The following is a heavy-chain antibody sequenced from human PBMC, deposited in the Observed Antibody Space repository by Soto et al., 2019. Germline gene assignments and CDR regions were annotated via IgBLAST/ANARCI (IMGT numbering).Heavy chain of an antibody. D-gene: IGHD6-13*01. CDR1: GYTFTSYY. V-gene: IGHV1-46*01. CDR2: INPSGGST. Sequence: ASVKVSCKASGYTFTSYYMHWVRQAPGQGLEWMGIINPSGGSTSYAQKFQGRVTMTRDTSTSTVYMELSSLRSEDTAVYYCARDPRPIAAARLYYFDYWGQGTLVTVSS. J-gene: IGHJ4*02. CDR3: ARDPRPIAAARLYYFDY.